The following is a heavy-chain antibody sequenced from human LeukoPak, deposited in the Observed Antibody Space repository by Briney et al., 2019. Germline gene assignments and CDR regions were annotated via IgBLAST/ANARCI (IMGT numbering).Heavy chain of an antibody. Sequence: GGSLRLSCAASGFTFSSYEMNWVRQAPGKGVEWVSYISSSGSTIYYADSVKGRFTISRDNAKNSLYLQMNSLRAEDTAVYYCARRHSSEFGYYFDYWGQGTLVTVSS. V-gene: IGHV3-48*03. J-gene: IGHJ4*02. CDR3: ARRHSSEFGYYFDY. D-gene: IGHD3-22*01. CDR1: GFTFSSYE. CDR2: ISSSGSTI.